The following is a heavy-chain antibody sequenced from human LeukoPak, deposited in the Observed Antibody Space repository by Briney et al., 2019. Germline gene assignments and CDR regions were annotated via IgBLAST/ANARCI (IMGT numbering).Heavy chain of an antibody. Sequence: GSLRLSCAASGFTFSGYWMSWVRQAPGKGLEWIGSIYYSGSTYYNPSLKSRVTISVDTSKNQFSLKLSSVTAADTAVYYCARAYSGCFDYWGQGTLVTVSS. CDR3: ARAYSGCFDY. CDR2: IYYSGST. CDR1: GFTFSGYW. J-gene: IGHJ4*02. V-gene: IGHV4-38-2*01. D-gene: IGHD6-19*01.